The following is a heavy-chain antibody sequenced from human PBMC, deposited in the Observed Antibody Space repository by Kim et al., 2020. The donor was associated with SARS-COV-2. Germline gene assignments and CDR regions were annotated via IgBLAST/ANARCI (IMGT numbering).Heavy chain of an antibody. CDR2: INPNSGGT. V-gene: IGHV1-2*02. CDR3: AREGTTQQKYCSSTSCYLWGWFDP. Sequence: ASVKVSCKASGYTFTGYYMHWVRQAPGQGLEWMGWINPNSGGTNYAQKFQGRVTMTRDTSISTAYMELSRLRSDDTAVYYCAREGTTQQKYCSSTSCYLWGWFDPWGQGTLVTVSS. CDR1: GYTFTGYY. J-gene: IGHJ5*02. D-gene: IGHD2-2*01.